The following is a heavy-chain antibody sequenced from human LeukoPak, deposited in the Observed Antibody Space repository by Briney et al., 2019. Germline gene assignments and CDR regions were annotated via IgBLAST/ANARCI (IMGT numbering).Heavy chain of an antibody. D-gene: IGHD3-22*01. CDR1: GFTFSSYA. CDR2: ISGSGGST. J-gene: IGHJ4*02. Sequence: GGSLRLSCAASGFTFSSYAMSWVRQAPGKGLEWVSAISGSGGSTYYADSVKGRFTISRDNSKNTLYLQMNSLRAEDTAVYYCAKKEPIYYYDSSGYLFDYWGQGTLVTVSS. CDR3: AKKEPIYYYDSSGYLFDY. V-gene: IGHV3-23*01.